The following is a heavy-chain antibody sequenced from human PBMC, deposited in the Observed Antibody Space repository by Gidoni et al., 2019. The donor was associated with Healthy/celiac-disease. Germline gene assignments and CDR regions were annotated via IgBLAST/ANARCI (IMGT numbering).Heavy chain of an antibody. D-gene: IGHD2-2*01. Sequence: QVQLQESGPGLVKPSETLSLTCTVPGGSISSYYWSWIRQPAGKGLEWIGRIYTSGSTNYNPSLKSRVTMSVDTSKNQFSLKLSSVTAADTAVYYCARAGNCSSTSCYCDYWGQGTLVTVSS. CDR3: ARAGNCSSTSCYCDY. CDR2: IYTSGST. V-gene: IGHV4-4*07. J-gene: IGHJ4*02. CDR1: GGSISSYY.